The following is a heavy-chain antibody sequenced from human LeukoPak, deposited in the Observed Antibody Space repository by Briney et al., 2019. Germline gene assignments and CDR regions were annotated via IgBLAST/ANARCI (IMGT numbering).Heavy chain of an antibody. CDR1: GFTLDNYR. D-gene: IGHD1-1*01. CDR3: ARGHSTGWGAFDI. Sequence: PGGSLRLSCAASGFTLDNYRMSWVRQAPGKGLEWVAGIKEDGSEKYYVDSVKGRFTISRDNAKNSLSVQMNSLRAEDTALYYCARGHSTGWGAFDIWGQGTVVAVSS. CDR2: IKEDGSEK. V-gene: IGHV3-7*01. J-gene: IGHJ3*02.